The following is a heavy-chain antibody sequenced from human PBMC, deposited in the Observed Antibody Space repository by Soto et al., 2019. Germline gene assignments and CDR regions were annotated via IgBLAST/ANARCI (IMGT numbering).Heavy chain of an antibody. CDR2: INRDGSKK. CDR1: GFTLSAYW. V-gene: IGHV3-7*05. Sequence: EVQLEESGGDLVQPGGSLRLSCAASGFTLSAYWMTWVRQAPGKGLEWVANINRDGSKKSYLDSVRGRFTISRDNVGNSLYLQMDSLRADDTALYYCARDVSPGSSSLYLDAFDIWGQGTNGHRLF. J-gene: IGHJ3*02. CDR3: ARDVSPGSSSLYLDAFDI. D-gene: IGHD6-13*01.